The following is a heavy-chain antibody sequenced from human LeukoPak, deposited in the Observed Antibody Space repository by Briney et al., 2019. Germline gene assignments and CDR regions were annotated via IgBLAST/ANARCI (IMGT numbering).Heavy chain of an antibody. Sequence: ASVKVSCKTSDYTFSNYGITWVRQAPGQGLEWMGWISAYNGNTNYAQKLQGRVTMTTDTSTSTAYMELRSLRSDDTAVYYCARVSGYCSSTSCYYYYYMDVWGKGTTVTVSS. CDR3: ARVSGYCSSTSCYYYYYMDV. J-gene: IGHJ6*03. D-gene: IGHD2-2*01. CDR1: DYTFSNYG. V-gene: IGHV1-18*01. CDR2: ISAYNGNT.